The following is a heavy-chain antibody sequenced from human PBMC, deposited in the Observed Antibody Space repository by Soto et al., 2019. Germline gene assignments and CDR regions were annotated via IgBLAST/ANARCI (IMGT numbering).Heavy chain of an antibody. V-gene: IGHV4-30-2*01. CDR3: ASEMSYCFDS. Sequence: QVQLQESGSGLVKPSETLVLTCTVSGDSISRDGSSWSWLRQPPGKGLEWIGYIYHSGATYYNPSLKSRVTTSVDKSKNQFSLRLASVTAADTAVYYCASEMSYCFDSWGHGTLVTVSS. CDR1: GDSISRDGSS. CDR2: IYHSGAT. J-gene: IGHJ4*01.